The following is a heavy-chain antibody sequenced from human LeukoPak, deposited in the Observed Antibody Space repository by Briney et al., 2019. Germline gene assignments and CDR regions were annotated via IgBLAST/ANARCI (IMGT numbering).Heavy chain of an antibody. CDR2: LSSSGNTI. J-gene: IGHJ4*02. D-gene: IGHD3-10*01. CDR3: ARKIYGSENYIDY. V-gene: IGHV3-11*01. Sequence: PGGSLRLSCAASGFTFSDYYINWLRQAPGMGLEGVAYLSSSGNTIYYADSVKGRFTISRDNAKKSVYLHMNSLRPADTAVYYCARKIYGSENYIDYWGQGILVTVSS. CDR1: GFTFSDYY.